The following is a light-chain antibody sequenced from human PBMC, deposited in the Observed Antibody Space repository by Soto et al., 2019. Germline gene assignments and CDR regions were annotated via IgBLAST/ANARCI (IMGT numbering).Light chain of an antibody. V-gene: IGLV2-14*01. J-gene: IGLJ1*01. CDR2: QVS. CDR3: SSYSSSSTFYV. Sequence: SVLTQPASGSGSPGQSITISCTGTSSDIGGFCYVSWYQHHPGKDPKLMIYQVSNRPSGVSNRFSGSKSGNTASLTISGLQAEDGADYFCSSYSSSSTFYVFGAGTKVTVL. CDR1: SSDIGGFCY.